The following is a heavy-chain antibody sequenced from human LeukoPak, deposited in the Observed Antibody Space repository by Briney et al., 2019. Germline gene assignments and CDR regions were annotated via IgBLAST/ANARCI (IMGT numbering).Heavy chain of an antibody. Sequence: PSETLSLTCTVSGGSISSYYWSWIRQPPGKGLEWIGYIYYSGSTNYNPSLKSRVTISVDTSKNQFSLKLSSVTAADTAVYYCARDKVTTSAYYYYYGMDVWGQGTTVTISS. CDR1: GGSISSYY. J-gene: IGHJ6*02. V-gene: IGHV4-59*01. D-gene: IGHD4-17*01. CDR3: ARDKVTTSAYYYYYGMDV. CDR2: IYYSGST.